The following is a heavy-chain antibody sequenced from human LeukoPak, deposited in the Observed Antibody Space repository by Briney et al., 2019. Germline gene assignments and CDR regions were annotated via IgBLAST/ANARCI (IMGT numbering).Heavy chain of an antibody. CDR3: ARSYSSSWHFDY. CDR2: ISSSSSYI. Sequence: GGSLRLSCAASGFTFSSYSMNWVRQAPGKGLEWVSSISSSSSYIYYADSVKGRFTFSRDNAKNSLYLQMNSLRAEDTAVYYCARSYSSSWHFDYWGQGTLVTVSS. J-gene: IGHJ4*02. CDR1: GFTFSSYS. D-gene: IGHD6-13*01. V-gene: IGHV3-21*01.